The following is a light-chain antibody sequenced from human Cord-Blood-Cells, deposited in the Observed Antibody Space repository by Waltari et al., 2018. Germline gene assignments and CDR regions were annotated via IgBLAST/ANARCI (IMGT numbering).Light chain of an antibody. V-gene: IGKV4-1*01. CDR1: QSVLYSSNNKNY. CDR3: QQYYSTPWT. J-gene: IGKJ1*01. Sequence: DIVMTQPPDSLAVSLGERATINCKSSQSVLYSSNNKNYLAWYQQKPGQPPKLLIYWASTRESGVPDRFSGSGSGTDFTLTNSSLQAEDVAVYYCQQYYSTPWTFGQGTKVEIK. CDR2: WAS.